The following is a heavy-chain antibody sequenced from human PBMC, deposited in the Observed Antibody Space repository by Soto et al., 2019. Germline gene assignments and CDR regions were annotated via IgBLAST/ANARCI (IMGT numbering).Heavy chain of an antibody. J-gene: IGHJ4*02. CDR2: INHSGST. D-gene: IGHD6-19*01. CDR3: ASWYQPQGVDGTVDY. V-gene: IGHV4-34*01. CDR1: GGSFIGYY. Sequence: SETLSLTCAVYGGSFIGYYCTFFRHPPWKWLEWIVEINHSGSTNYNPSLKSRVTISVDTSKNQFSLKLSSVPAADTAVYYCASWYQPQGVDGTVDYWGQGTLVTVSS.